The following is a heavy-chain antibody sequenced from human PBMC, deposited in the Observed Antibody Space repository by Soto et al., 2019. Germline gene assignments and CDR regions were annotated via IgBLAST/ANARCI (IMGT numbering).Heavy chain of an antibody. J-gene: IGHJ4*02. D-gene: IGHD1-1*01. CDR3: ARENWYVFDN. V-gene: IGHV3-7*03. CDR1: GINFNDYW. Sequence: GGSLRLSCAASGINFNDYWMSWVRQAPGKGLEWVANIKEDGSSKYYVDSVKGRFTISRDNAKNSLYLQMNSLRDEDKALYYCARENWYVFDNWGQGTPVTVSS. CDR2: IKEDGSSK.